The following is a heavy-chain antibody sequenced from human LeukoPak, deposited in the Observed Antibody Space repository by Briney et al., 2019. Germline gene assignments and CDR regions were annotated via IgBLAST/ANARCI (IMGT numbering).Heavy chain of an antibody. Sequence: PGGSLRLSCAASGFTFSSFAMSWVRQAPGKGLEWVSAISGSGGSTYYADSVKGRFTISRDNSKNTLYLQMNSLRAEDTAAYYCARALYSSSWYADYWGQGTLVTVSS. V-gene: IGHV3-23*01. CDR3: ARALYSSSWYADY. J-gene: IGHJ4*02. CDR1: GFTFSSFA. CDR2: ISGSGGST. D-gene: IGHD6-13*01.